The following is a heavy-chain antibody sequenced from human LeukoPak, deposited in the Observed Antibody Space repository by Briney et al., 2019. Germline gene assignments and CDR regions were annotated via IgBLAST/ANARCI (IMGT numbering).Heavy chain of an antibody. CDR1: GYTFTGYY. V-gene: IGHV1-2*06. D-gene: IGHD1-26*01. J-gene: IGHJ4*02. CDR2: INPNSGGT. Sequence: ASVKVSCKASGYTFTGYYMHWVRHAPGQGLEWMGRINPNSGGTNYAQKFQGRVTMTRDTSISTAYMELSRLRSDDTAVYYCASGVGATIVPTFDYWGQGSLVTVSS. CDR3: ASGVGATIVPTFDY.